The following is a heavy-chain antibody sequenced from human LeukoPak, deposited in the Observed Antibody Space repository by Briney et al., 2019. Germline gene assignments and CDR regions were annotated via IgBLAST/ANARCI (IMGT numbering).Heavy chain of an antibody. CDR3: ARERPPYYYGSGSYRAFDI. J-gene: IGHJ3*02. Sequence: SETLSLTCAVSGYSLSSGYYWGWIRQPPGKGLEWIGSIYHSGSTYYNPSLKSRVTISVDTSKNQFSLKLSSVTAADTAVYYCARERPPYYYGSGSYRAFDIWGQGTMVTVSS. CDR1: GYSLSSGYY. CDR2: IYHSGST. D-gene: IGHD3-10*01. V-gene: IGHV4-38-2*02.